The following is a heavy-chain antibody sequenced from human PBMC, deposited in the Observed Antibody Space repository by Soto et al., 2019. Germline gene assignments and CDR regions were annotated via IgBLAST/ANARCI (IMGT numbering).Heavy chain of an antibody. V-gene: IGHV3-30*18. J-gene: IGHJ4*02. CDR1: GFMFSSYG. D-gene: IGHD2-2*01. CDR2: ISYDGSSK. CDR3: AKGGEYQLLRIYFDY. Sequence: QVQLVESGGGVVQPGRSLRLSCAASGFMFSSYGMHWVRLAPGKGLEWVAVISYDGSSKYYADSVKGRFTISRDNSENTLHLQMNSLRAEDTAMYYCAKGGEYQLLRIYFDYWGQGTPVTVSS.